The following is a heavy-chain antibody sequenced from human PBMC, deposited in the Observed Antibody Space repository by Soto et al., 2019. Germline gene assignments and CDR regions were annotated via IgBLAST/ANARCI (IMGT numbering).Heavy chain of an antibody. CDR3: AKKSGGWYFDY. V-gene: IGHV3-30*18. D-gene: IGHD6-19*01. J-gene: IGHJ4*02. CDR2: ISYDGSNK. Sequence: GGSLRLSCAASGFTFSSYGMHWVRQAPGKGLEWVAVISYDGSNKYYADSVKGRFTISRDNSKNTLYLQMNSLRAEDTAVYYCAKKSGGWYFDYWGQGTLVTVSS. CDR1: GFTFSSYG.